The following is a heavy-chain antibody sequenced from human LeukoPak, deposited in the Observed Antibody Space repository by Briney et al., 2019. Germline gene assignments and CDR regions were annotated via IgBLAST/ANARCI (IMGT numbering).Heavy chain of an antibody. D-gene: IGHD6-13*01. V-gene: IGHV1-69*05. CDR3: ALTVSSSWYGYFEH. CDR1: GGTFTSYA. Sequence: SVKVSCKASGGTFTSYAISWVRQAPGQGLEWMGRIMPIFGTAYYAQKFQGRVTITTDESTSTAYMELSSLRSEDTAVYYCALTVSSSWYGYFEHWGQGTLVTVFS. CDR2: IMPIFGTA. J-gene: IGHJ1*01.